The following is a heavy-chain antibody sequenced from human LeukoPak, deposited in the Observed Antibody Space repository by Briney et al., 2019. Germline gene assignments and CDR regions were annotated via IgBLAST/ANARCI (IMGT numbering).Heavy chain of an antibody. J-gene: IGHJ4*02. CDR1: GFTLSSYA. V-gene: IGHV3-23*01. D-gene: IGHD2-15*01. Sequence: PGGSLRISCAASGFTLSSYAMSWVRQGPGKGLEWVSAISVSGNTYHADSVKGRFTISRDSSKNTLYLQMNSLRAGDAAVYYCAKAPVTTCSGAYCYPFDYWSQGTLVTVSS. CDR3: AKAPVTTCSGAYCYPFDY. CDR2: ISVSGNT.